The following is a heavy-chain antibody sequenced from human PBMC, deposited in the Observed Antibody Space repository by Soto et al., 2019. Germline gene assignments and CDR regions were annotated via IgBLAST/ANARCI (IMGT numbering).Heavy chain of an antibody. V-gene: IGHV3-23*01. CDR3: ARLGSGSYYDY. CDR1: GFTFSSYA. J-gene: IGHJ4*02. D-gene: IGHD1-26*01. CDR2: ISGRGDST. Sequence: EVQLLESGGGLVQPGGSLRLSCAASGFTFSSYAMRWVRQAPGKGLEWVSAISGRGDSTYYADSVKGRFTISRDNSKSTLYLQMNSLRAEDTAVDYCARLGSGSYYDYWGQGTLVTVSS.